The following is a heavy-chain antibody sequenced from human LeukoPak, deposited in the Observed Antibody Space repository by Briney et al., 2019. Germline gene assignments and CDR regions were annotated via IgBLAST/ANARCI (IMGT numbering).Heavy chain of an antibody. CDR3: ARHASRRYYDSSGYSVFSY. CDR1: GYSISSGYY. J-gene: IGHJ4*02. CDR2: IYHSGST. Sequence: SETLSLTCTVSGYSISSGYYWGWIRQPPGKGLEWIGNIYHSGSTYYNPSLKSRVTISVDTSKNQFSLKLSSVTAADTAVYYCARHASRRYYDSSGYSVFSYWGQGTLVTVSS. D-gene: IGHD3-22*01. V-gene: IGHV4-38-2*02.